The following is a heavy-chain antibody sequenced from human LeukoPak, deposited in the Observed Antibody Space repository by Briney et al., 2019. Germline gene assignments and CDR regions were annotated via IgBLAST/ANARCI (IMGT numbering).Heavy chain of an antibody. D-gene: IGHD3-10*01. Sequence: ASVKVSCKASGYTFTGYYMHWVRQAPGQGLEWMGWINPNSGGTNYAQKFQGRVTMTRDTSISTAYMELSRLRSDDTAVYYCARGGLLWFEELPIGRPFDYWGQGTLVTVSS. CDR2: INPNSGGT. CDR1: GYTFTGYY. CDR3: ARGGLLWFEELPIGRPFDY. J-gene: IGHJ4*02. V-gene: IGHV1-2*02.